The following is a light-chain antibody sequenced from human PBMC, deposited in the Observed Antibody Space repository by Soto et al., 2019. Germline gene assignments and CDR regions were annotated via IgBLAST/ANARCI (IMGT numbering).Light chain of an antibody. J-gene: IGKJ1*01. CDR3: QQNNSYS. Sequence: DIQMTQSPSTLSASVGDRVTITCRASQSISSWLDWYQQKPGTAPKVLIYHASDFQSGVPSRFSGSGSGTEFSITIISLEPDEFETYHRQQNNSYSFGQGTKVDIK. CDR2: HAS. V-gene: IGKV1-5*01. CDR1: QSISSW.